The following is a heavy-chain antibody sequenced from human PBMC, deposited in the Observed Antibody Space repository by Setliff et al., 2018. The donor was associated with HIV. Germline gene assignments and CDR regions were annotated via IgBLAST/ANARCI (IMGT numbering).Heavy chain of an antibody. D-gene: IGHD2-2*01. J-gene: IGHJ6*02. V-gene: IGHV1-2*02. Sequence: GASVKVSCKASGYTFTGYYMHWVRQAPGQGLEWMGWINPNSGGTTYAQKFQGRVTMTRDTSISTAYMELSRLRSDDTAVYYCARDSPVPLIVVVPAATEDYYYGMDVWGQGTTVTVSS. CDR1: GYTFTGYY. CDR3: ARDSPVPLIVVVPAATEDYYYGMDV. CDR2: INPNSGGT.